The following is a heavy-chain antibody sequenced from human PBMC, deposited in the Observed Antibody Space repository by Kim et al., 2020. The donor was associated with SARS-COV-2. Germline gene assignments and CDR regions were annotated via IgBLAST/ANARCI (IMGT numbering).Heavy chain of an antibody. D-gene: IGHD3-10*01. Sequence: ASVKVSCKASGYTFTSYDINWVRQATGQGLEWMGWMNPNSGNTGYAQKFQGRDTMTRNTSISTAYMELSSLRSEDTAVYYCARGLGFGELWVYWYFDLWGRGTLVTVSS. CDR2: MNPNSGNT. CDR3: ARGLGFGELWVYWYFDL. V-gene: IGHV1-8*01. CDR1: GYTFTSYD. J-gene: IGHJ2*01.